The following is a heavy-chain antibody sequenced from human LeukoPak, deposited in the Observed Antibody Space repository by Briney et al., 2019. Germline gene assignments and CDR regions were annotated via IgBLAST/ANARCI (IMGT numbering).Heavy chain of an antibody. V-gene: IGHV3-7*01. CDR1: GFTFSSYW. CDR3: AVDIVVVPAAHYFDY. J-gene: IGHJ4*02. D-gene: IGHD2-2*01. CDR2: IKQDGSEK. Sequence: GGSLRLSCAASGFTFSSYWMSWVRQAPGKGLEWVANIKQDGSEKYYVDSVKGRFTISRDNAKNSLYLQMNSLRAEDTAVYYCAVDIVVVPAAHYFDYWGQGTLVTVSS.